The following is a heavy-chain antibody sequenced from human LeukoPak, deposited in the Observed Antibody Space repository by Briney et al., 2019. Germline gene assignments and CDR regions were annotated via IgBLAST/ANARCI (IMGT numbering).Heavy chain of an antibody. D-gene: IGHD6-25*01. V-gene: IGHV3-74*01. CDR3: ARGGGYRLDY. J-gene: IGHJ4*02. CDR1: GFTFRGYG. Sequence: GGSLRLSCAASGFTFRGYGMHWVRHTPGKGLEWVSAIETDGSATTYVDSVEGRFSISRDNAKNILFLQMNSLRVEDTAVYYCARGGGYRLDYWGQGTLVTVSS. CDR2: IETDGSAT.